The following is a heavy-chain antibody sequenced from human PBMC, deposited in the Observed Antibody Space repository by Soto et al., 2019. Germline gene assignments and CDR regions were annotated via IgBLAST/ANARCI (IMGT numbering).Heavy chain of an antibody. CDR2: INHSGST. CDR1: GGSFSGYY. J-gene: IGHJ4*02. Sequence: QVQLQQWGAGLLKPSETLSLTCAVYGGSFSGYYWSWIRQPPGKGLEWIGEINHSGSTNYNPSLKSRVTISVDTSKNQFSLKLSSMTAADTAVYYCARGLPSSWYQSLDYWGQGTLVTVSS. D-gene: IGHD6-13*01. CDR3: ARGLPSSWYQSLDY. V-gene: IGHV4-34*01.